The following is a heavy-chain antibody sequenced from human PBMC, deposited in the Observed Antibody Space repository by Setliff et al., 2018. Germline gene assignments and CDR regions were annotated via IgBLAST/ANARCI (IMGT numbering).Heavy chain of an antibody. CDR2: IYYSGST. V-gene: IGHV4-61*01. CDR3: AGQLHYYDSSGYPFDY. Sequence: PSETLSLTCSVSGGSISSGLYYWSWIRQPPGKGLEWIGYIYYSGSTNYNPSLKSRVTISVDTSKNQFSLKLSSVTAADTAVYYCAGQLHYYDSSGYPFDYWGQGTLVTVSS. CDR1: GGSISSGLYY. J-gene: IGHJ4*02. D-gene: IGHD3-22*01.